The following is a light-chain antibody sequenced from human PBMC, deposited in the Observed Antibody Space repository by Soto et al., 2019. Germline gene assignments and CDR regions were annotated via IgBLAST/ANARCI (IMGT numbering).Light chain of an antibody. CDR1: QSIAYW. V-gene: IGKV1-5*01. J-gene: IGKJ1*01. CDR3: QQYNSFSKT. CDR2: AAS. Sequence: DIQMTQSPSGLSASLGYIFTITCRASQSIAYWLAWYQQKPGKAPNLLIYAASTLETGVPSRFSGSGYGTEFTLTIASLQPDDSATYYCQQYNSFSKTFGRGTKVDIK.